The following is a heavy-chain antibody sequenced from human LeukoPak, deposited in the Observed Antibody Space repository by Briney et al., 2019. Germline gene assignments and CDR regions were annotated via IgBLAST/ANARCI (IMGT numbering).Heavy chain of an antibody. CDR2: IFHSGST. CDR3: ARTLGYKMGSSLFDY. Sequence: SGTLSLTCAVSGGSISSSNWWSWVRQPPGKGLEWIGEIFHSGSTNYNPSLKSRVTISVDKSKNQFSLKLSSVTAADTAVYYCARTLGYKMGSSLFDYWGQGTLVTVSS. D-gene: IGHD5-24*01. CDR1: GGSISSSNW. J-gene: IGHJ4*02. V-gene: IGHV4-4*02.